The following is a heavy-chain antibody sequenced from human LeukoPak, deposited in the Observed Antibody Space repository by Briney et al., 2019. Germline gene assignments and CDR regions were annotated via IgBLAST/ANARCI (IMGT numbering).Heavy chain of an antibody. D-gene: IGHD2-2*01. J-gene: IGHJ5*02. CDR2: ISATGGST. CDR3: AKGDSNAITYNWFDP. V-gene: IGHV3-23*01. CDR1: GYTFSRYA. Sequence: GGSLRLSCAVSGYTFSRYAMSWVRQAPGKGLEWVSAISATGGSTYYADSVKGRFTVSRDNFRDRLYLQMNSLRAEDTAVYYCAKGDSNAITYNWFDPWGQGTLVTVSS.